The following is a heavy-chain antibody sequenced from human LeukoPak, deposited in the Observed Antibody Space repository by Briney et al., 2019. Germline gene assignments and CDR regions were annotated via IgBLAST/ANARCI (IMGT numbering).Heavy chain of an antibody. J-gene: IGHJ4*02. CDR1: GFTFTNYY. Sequence: GMSLRLACAASGFTFTNYYMGWVRQAPGEGLEWVASIKQDGSEKHYADSVKGGFTISRDNAKNSLYLKMNSLRAEDTAVYYCAGAGYWGQGTLVTVSS. CDR2: IKQDGSEK. V-gene: IGHV3-7*01. CDR3: AGAGY.